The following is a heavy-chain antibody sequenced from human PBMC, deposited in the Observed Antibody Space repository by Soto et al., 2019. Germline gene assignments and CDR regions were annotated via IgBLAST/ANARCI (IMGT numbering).Heavy chain of an antibody. CDR1: GLSLSNAKLG. CDR3: ALILDCSRSDCCWASYDS. D-gene: IGHD2-2*01. V-gene: IGHV2-26*01. CDR2: IFSNDDK. Sequence: SGPTLVNPTETLTLTCTVSGLSLSNAKLGVGWIRQPPGKALEWLAHIFSNDDKSYSTSLDRRLTISKDTSKSQVVLTMTNLDPVDSGTYYCALILDCSRSDCCWASYDSWGQGTMLTFSS. J-gene: IGHJ5*01.